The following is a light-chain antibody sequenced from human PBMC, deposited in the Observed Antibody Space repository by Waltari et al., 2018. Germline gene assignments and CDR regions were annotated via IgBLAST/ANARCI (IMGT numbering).Light chain of an antibody. CDR2: GKS. V-gene: IGKV3-20*01. CDR3: QQYGSSPRS. J-gene: IGKJ1*01. Sequence: EIVLTQSPGTLSLSPGERATLSCRDSQGVSSSYLAWYQQKPGQAPRRPNHGKSSRATGLPDRFSGSGSGTDFTLTISSLEPEDFAVYYCQQYGSSPRSFGQGTKVEIK. CDR1: QGVSSSY.